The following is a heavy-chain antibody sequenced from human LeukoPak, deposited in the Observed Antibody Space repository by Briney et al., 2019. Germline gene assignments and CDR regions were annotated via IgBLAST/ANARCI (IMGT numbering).Heavy chain of an antibody. CDR1: GFTFSSYA. Sequence: PGGSLRLXCAASGFTFSSYAMSWVRQAPGKGLELVSAISGSGGSTYYAHSVKGRFTISRDNAKKSLYQQMNSLRAEDTAVYYCARGPCSGGSCRYYFDYWGQGTLVTVSS. J-gene: IGHJ4*02. V-gene: IGHV3-23*01. D-gene: IGHD2-15*01. CDR3: ARGPCSGGSCRYYFDY. CDR2: ISGSGGST.